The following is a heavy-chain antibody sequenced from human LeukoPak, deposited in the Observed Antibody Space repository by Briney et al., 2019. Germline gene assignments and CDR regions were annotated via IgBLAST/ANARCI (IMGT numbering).Heavy chain of an antibody. CDR1: GFTFSSYA. Sequence: PGRSLRLSCAASGFTFSSYAMHWVRQAPGKGLEWVAVISYDGSNKYYADSVKGRFTISRDNAKNTLYLQMNKLRAEDTAVYYCVRGTATHNFARWGQGTLVSVSS. V-gene: IGHV3-30-3*01. J-gene: IGHJ4*02. D-gene: IGHD3-10*01. CDR3: VRGTATHNFAR. CDR2: ISYDGSNK.